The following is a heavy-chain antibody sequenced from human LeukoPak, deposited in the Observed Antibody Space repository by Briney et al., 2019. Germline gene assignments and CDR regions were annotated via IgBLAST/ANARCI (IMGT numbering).Heavy chain of an antibody. D-gene: IGHD3-22*01. Sequence: GGSLRLSCAASGFTFDDYGMSWVRQAPGKGLEWVSGINWNGGSTVYADSVKGGFTISRDNANNSLYLQMNSLRAEDTALYYCSRGDYYDSSGISAFDIWGRGTMVTVSS. J-gene: IGHJ3*02. CDR1: GFTFDDYG. V-gene: IGHV3-20*04. CDR3: SRGDYYDSSGISAFDI. CDR2: INWNGGST.